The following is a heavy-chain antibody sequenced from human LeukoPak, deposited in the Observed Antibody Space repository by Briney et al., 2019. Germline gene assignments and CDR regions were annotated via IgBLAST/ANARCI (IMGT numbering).Heavy chain of an antibody. V-gene: IGHV2-70*11. CDR1: GFSLSTSGMC. Sequence: SGPTLVNPTQTLTLTCTFSGFSLSTSGMCVSWIRQPPGKALEWLARIDWDDDKYYSTSLKTRLTISKDTSKNQVVLTMTNMDPVDTAAYYCARIRITMVRYYFDYWGQGTLVTVSS. CDR2: IDWDDDK. CDR3: ARIRITMVRYYFDY. D-gene: IGHD3-10*01. J-gene: IGHJ4*02.